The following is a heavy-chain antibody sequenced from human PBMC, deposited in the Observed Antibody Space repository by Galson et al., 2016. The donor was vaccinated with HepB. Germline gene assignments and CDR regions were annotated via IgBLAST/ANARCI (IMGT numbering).Heavy chain of an antibody. CDR3: ARGTVLRFLEWNTYYYIMDV. Sequence: SVKVSCKASGGTFSSYAISWVRQAPGQGLEWMGGIIPIFGTANYAQKFQGRVTITADESTSTAYMELSSLRSEDTAVYYCARGTVLRFLEWNTYYYIMDVWGQGTTVTVSS. D-gene: IGHD3-3*01. J-gene: IGHJ6*02. CDR1: GGTFSSYA. V-gene: IGHV1-69*13. CDR2: IIPIFGTA.